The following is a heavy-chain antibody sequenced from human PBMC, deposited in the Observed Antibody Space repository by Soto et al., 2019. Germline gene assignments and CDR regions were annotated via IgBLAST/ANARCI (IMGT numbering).Heavy chain of an antibody. J-gene: IGHJ4*02. CDR2: ISGSGGST. CDR1: GFTFSSYA. D-gene: IGHD6-19*01. V-gene: IGHV3-23*01. Sequence: GGSLRLSCAASGFTFSSYAMSWVRQAPGEGLEWVSAISGSGGSTYYADSVKGRFTISRDNSKNTLYLQMNSLRAEDTAVYYCAKEDLSRDLGKSSSGWRIDYWGQGTLVTVSS. CDR3: AKEDLSRDLGKSSSGWRIDY.